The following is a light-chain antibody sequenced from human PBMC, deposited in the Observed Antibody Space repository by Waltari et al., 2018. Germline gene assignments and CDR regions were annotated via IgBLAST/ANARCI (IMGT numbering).Light chain of an antibody. CDR1: NIGIKI. J-gene: IGLJ1*01. CDR2: YDS. V-gene: IGLV3-21*01. CDR3: QVWDANNEPGL. Sequence: SYVLIQPPSVSVAPGETASITCGGTNIGIKILHWYRQKPGQAPVLVISYDSDRPSGIPERFSGSNSGDTATLTISRVEAGDEADYYCQVWDANNEPGLFGTGTEVTV.